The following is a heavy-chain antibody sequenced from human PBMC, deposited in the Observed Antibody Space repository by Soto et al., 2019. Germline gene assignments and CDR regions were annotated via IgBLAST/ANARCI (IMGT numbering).Heavy chain of an antibody. D-gene: IGHD3-22*01. CDR1: GGSISSYY. CDR3: ARTYYYDSSGYYYAQWYFDY. Sequence: PSETLSLTCTVSGGSISSYYWSWIRQPPGKGLEWIGYIYYSGSTNYNPSLKSRVTISVDTSKNQFSLKLSSVTAADTAVYYCARTYYYDSSGYYYAQWYFDYWGQGTLVTVSS. CDR2: IYYSGST. J-gene: IGHJ4*02. V-gene: IGHV4-59*01.